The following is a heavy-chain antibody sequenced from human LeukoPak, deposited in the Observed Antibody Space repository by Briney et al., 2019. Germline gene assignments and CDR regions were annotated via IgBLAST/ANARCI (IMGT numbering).Heavy chain of an antibody. V-gene: IGHV4-59*08. Sequence: GSLRLSCTVSGGSISSYYWSWIRQPPGKGLEWIGCIYYSGSTDYNPSLKSRVTISVDTSKNQFSLKLSSVTAADTAVYYCARGPNYPSPSPFDYWGQGTLVTVSS. CDR3: ARGPNYPSPSPFDY. J-gene: IGHJ4*02. D-gene: IGHD5-24*01. CDR1: GGSISSYY. CDR2: IYYSGST.